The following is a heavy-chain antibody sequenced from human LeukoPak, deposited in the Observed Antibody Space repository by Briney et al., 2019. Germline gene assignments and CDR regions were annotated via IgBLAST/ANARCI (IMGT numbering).Heavy chain of an antibody. J-gene: IGHJ6*02. V-gene: IGHV3-49*04. CDR3: TRDSITMVRGVMGRSLYYYYGMDV. D-gene: IGHD3-10*01. CDR2: IRSKAYGGIT. CDR1: GFTLGDFA. Sequence: QGGRSLRLSWTAYGFTLGDFAMSWVRQAPGEGLEWVGFIRSKAYGGITGYAASVKGRFTISRDDSKSIAYLQMNSLKTEDTAVYYCTRDSITMVRGVMGRSLYYYYGMDVWGQGTTVTVSS.